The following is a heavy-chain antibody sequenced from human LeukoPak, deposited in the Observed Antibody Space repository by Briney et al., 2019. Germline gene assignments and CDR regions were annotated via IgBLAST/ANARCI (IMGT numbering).Heavy chain of an antibody. CDR3: ARVETYYYDSSGYFDY. J-gene: IGHJ4*02. D-gene: IGHD3-22*01. Sequence: SETLSLTCTVSGGSISSSSYYWGWIRQPPGKGLEWIGSIYYSGSTYYNPSLKSRVTISVDTSKNQFSLKLSSVTAADTAVYYCARVETYYYDSSGYFDYWGQGTLVTVSS. CDR2: IYYSGST. V-gene: IGHV4-39*01. CDR1: GGSISSSSYY.